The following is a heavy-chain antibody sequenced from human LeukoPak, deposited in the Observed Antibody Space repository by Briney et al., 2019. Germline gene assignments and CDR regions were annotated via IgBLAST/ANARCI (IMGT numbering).Heavy chain of an antibody. CDR3: ASTLLNYYGSGSYYFDY. CDR1: GGSFSGYY. D-gene: IGHD3-10*01. J-gene: IGHJ4*02. Sequence: SETLSLTCAIYGGSFSGYYWSWIRQPPGKGLEWIGEINHSGSTNYNPSLKSRGTISVDTSKNQFSLKLSSVTAADTAVYYCASTLLNYYGSGSYYFDYWGQGTLVTVSS. V-gene: IGHV4-34*01. CDR2: INHSGST.